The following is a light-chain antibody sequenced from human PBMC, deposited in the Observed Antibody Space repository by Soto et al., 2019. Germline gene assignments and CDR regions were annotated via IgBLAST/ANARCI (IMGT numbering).Light chain of an antibody. Sequence: EIVLTQSPGTLSLSPGERATLSCRASQSVNINYLAWYQQKPGQSPRLLMYGTSTRATGVPGRFSGSGSGTDFTLTINRLEPEDFAVYYCQQFASSPRTFGQGTKVE. CDR1: QSVNINY. J-gene: IGKJ1*01. V-gene: IGKV3-20*01. CDR2: GTS. CDR3: QQFASSPRT.